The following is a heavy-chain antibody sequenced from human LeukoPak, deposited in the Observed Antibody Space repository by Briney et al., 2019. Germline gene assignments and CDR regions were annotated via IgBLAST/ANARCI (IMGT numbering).Heavy chain of an antibody. D-gene: IGHD5-18*01. J-gene: IGHJ5*02. V-gene: IGHV1-8*01. CDR2: MNPNSGNT. CDR1: GYTFTNYD. Sequence: GASVKVSCKASGYTFTNYDINWVRQATGQGLEWMGWMNPNSGNTGYAEKFQGRVTMTKNTSISTAYMELNSLRSEDTAVYYCARVRPIQLWPSEGYNWFDPWGQGTLVTVSS. CDR3: ARVRPIQLWPSEGYNWFDP.